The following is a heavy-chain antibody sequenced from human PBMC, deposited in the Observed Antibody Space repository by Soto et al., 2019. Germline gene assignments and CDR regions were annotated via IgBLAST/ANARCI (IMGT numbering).Heavy chain of an antibody. CDR1: GLTFKSYA. D-gene: IGHD1-26*01. V-gene: IGHV3-23*01. CDR2: ISGSGGST. CDR3: AKGQYSGVAGGLDY. Sequence: PGGSLRLSCAASGLTFKSYAMSWVRQAPGKGLEWVSGISGSGGSTDYADSVKGRFTISRDNSKNTLYLQMNSLRVEDTALYYCAKGQYSGVAGGLDYWGQGTLDTVPS. J-gene: IGHJ4*02.